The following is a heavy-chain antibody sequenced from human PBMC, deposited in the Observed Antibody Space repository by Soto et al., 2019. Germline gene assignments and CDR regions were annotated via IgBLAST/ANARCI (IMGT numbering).Heavy chain of an antibody. CDR3: ARDAALRIAAIGCDY. CDR1: GYTFTSYY. Sequence: ASVKVSCKASGYTFTSYYMHWVRQAPGQGLEWMGIINPSGGSTSYAQKFQGRVTMTRDTSTSTVYMELSSLRSEDTAVYYCARDAALRIAAIGCDYWGQGTLVTVSS. CDR2: INPSGGST. V-gene: IGHV1-46*01. J-gene: IGHJ4*02. D-gene: IGHD6-6*01.